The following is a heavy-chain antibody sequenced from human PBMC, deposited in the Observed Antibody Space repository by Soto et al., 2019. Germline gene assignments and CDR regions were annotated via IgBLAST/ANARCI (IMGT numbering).Heavy chain of an antibody. V-gene: IGHV4-39*07. CDR3: ARDSLNYDILTGPQNLNYYYYGMDV. J-gene: IGHJ6*02. Sequence: SENLSLTCSVSGGSISSSIYYWGWIRQPPGKGLEWIGSIYYSGSIYYNPSLKSRVTISVDTSKNQFSLKLSFVTAADTAVYYCARDSLNYDILTGPQNLNYYYYGMDVWGQGTTVT. D-gene: IGHD3-9*01. CDR2: IYYSGSI. CDR1: GGSISSSIYY.